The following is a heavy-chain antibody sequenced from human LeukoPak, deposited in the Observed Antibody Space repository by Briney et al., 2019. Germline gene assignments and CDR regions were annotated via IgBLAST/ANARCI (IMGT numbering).Heavy chain of an antibody. CDR2: ISYDGGQK. V-gene: IGHV3-30*04. CDR1: GFTFSDYT. Sequence: GRSLRLSCAASGFTFSDYTIHWVRQAPGKGLEWVAVISYDGGQKYHADSVKGRFTISRDNSKNTVSLQMNSLRAEDTAVFYCARANSSSWHYFDYWGQGTLVTVSS. CDR3: ARANSSSWHYFDY. D-gene: IGHD6-13*01. J-gene: IGHJ4*02.